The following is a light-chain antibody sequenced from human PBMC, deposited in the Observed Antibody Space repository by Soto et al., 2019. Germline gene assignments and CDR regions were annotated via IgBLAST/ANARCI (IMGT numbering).Light chain of an antibody. V-gene: IGKV3D-15*01. CDR2: DAI. CDR3: QQYNNWHPIT. J-gene: IGKJ5*01. CDR1: QNIHNH. Sequence: EKLISQSPATLSVSPGEIVTLSCRASQNIHNHMSWFLQKPGQTPRLLIYDAIIRATGIPARFSGSGSGTDFTLTISSLEHEDFAVYFCQQYNNWHPITFGQGTRLEIK.